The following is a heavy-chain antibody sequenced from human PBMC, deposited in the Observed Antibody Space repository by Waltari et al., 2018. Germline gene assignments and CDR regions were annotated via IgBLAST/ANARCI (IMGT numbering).Heavy chain of an antibody. CDR1: EFTFRTSI. V-gene: IGHV3-30*01. CDR2: MSYDGFSK. J-gene: IGHJ4*02. Sequence: VESGGGVVQPGGSLRLSCATPEFTFRTSIIHWVRQAPGKGLEGVSAMSYDGFSKYYADSVKGRFTIARDNSKNTVYLEINSLRPEDTAVYYCAREGGTSGYSGFVDYWGQGTQVTVSS. CDR3: AREGGTSGYSGFVDY. D-gene: IGHD2-2*01.